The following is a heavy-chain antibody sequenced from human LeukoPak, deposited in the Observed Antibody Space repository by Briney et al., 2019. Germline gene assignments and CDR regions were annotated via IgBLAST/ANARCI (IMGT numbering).Heavy chain of an antibody. D-gene: IGHD3-10*01. V-gene: IGHV1-18*01. CDR1: GYTDTSYG. CDR2: ISAYNGNT. CDR3: ARGHVSGSYYLIPQYYYYYGMDV. Sequence: ASVKVSCKASGYTDTSYGISWVRPAPGQGVEWMGWISAYNGNTNLAQKLQGRVTKTTHTSNNTAYMELRRLRQRDTDGYLLARGHVSGSYYLIPQYYYYYGMDVWGEGTTVTVSS. J-gene: IGHJ6*04.